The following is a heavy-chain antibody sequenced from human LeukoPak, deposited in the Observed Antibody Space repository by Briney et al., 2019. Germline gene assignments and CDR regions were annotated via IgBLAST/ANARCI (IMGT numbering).Heavy chain of an antibody. J-gene: IGHJ4*02. CDR1: GYTFTGYY. CDR2: INPNSGGT. Sequence: ASVKVSCKASGYTFTGYYMHWVRQAPGQGLEWMGWINPNSGGTNYAQKFQGRVTMTRDTSISTAYMELSRLRSDDTAVYYCARGDFDWLLSAEDFDYWGQGTLVTVSS. V-gene: IGHV1-2*02. D-gene: IGHD3-9*01. CDR3: ARGDFDWLLSAEDFDY.